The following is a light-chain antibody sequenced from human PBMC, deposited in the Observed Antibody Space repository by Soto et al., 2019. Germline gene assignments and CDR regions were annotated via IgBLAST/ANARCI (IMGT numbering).Light chain of an antibody. J-gene: IGKJ5*01. Sequence: EIVLTQSTATLSLSPGERATLSCRASQTISSSSLAWYQQKGGQAPRLLIYGASSRATGIPDRFSGSGSGTDFTLTISRLEPDDLAVYYCQQYGSSSTFGQVTRREI. CDR2: GAS. CDR1: QTISSSS. CDR3: QQYGSSST. V-gene: IGKV3-20*01.